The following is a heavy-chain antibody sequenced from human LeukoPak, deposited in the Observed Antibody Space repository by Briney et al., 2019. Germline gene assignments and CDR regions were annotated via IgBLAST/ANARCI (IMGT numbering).Heavy chain of an antibody. V-gene: IGHV3-33*01. Sequence: GGSLRLSCAASGFTFSSYGMHWVRQAPGKGLEWVAVIWYDGSNKYYADSVKGRFTISRDNSKNTLYLQMSSLRAEDTAVYYCATGVTNVGGGYWGQGTLVTVSS. CDR3: ATGVTNVGGGY. D-gene: IGHD2-8*01. CDR1: GFTFSSYG. CDR2: IWYDGSNK. J-gene: IGHJ4*02.